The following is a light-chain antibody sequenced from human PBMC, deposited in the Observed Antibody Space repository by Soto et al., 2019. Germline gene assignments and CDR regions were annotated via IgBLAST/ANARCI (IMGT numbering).Light chain of an antibody. V-gene: IGLV2-14*01. CDR2: EVS. CDR1: SSDVGGYIY. CDR3: SSYTSRSTYV. J-gene: IGLJ1*01. Sequence: QSVLTQPASVSGSPGQSITISCTGTSSDVGGYIYVSWYQQHPGKAPKLMIYEVSNRPSGVSNRFSGSKSGNTASLTISGLQDEEEADYYCSSYTSRSTYVFGTGTKVTV.